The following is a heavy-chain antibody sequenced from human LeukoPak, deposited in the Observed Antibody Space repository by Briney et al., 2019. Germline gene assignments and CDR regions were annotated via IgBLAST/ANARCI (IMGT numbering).Heavy chain of an antibody. CDR3: ARGRKQAAQYYFDY. CDR2: INHSGST. CDR1: GGSFSGYY. D-gene: IGHD6-6*01. J-gene: IGHJ4*02. V-gene: IGHV4-34*01. Sequence: SETLSLTCAVYGGSFSGYYWSWIRQPPGKGLEWIGEINHSGSTNHNPSLKSRVTISVDTSKNQFSLKLSSVTAADTAVYYCARGRKQAAQYYFDYWGQGTLVTVSS.